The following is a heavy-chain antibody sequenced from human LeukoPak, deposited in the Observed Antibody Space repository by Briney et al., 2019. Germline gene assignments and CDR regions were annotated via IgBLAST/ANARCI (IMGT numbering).Heavy chain of an antibody. CDR3: ASYHRYSSSWFDY. CDR1: GFTFSSYS. J-gene: IGHJ4*02. CDR2: ISSSSSYI. V-gene: IGHV3-21*01. Sequence: GGSLRLSCAASGFTFSSYSMNWVRQAPGKGLEWVSSISSSSSYIYYADSVKGRFTISRDNAKNTLYLQMNSLRAEDTAVYYCASYHRYSSSWFDYWGQGTLVTVSS. D-gene: IGHD6-13*01.